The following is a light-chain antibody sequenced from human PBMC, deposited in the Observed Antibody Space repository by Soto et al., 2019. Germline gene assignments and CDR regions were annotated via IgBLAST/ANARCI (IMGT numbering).Light chain of an antibody. CDR3: QHYNSYTWT. CDR1: QTINNW. Sequence: DIQMTQSPSTLSASIGDRVTITCRASQTINNWLAWYQQKPGKAPNLLIYHASNLETGVPSRFSGSAFGTEFTLTISSLQTDDFATYYCQHYNSYTWTFGQGTKVEIK. J-gene: IGKJ1*01. CDR2: HAS. V-gene: IGKV1-5*01.